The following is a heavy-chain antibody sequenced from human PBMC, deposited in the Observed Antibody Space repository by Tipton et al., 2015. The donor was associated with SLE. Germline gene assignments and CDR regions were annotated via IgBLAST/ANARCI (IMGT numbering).Heavy chain of an antibody. V-gene: IGHV1-2*02. CDR2: INPNRGGT. CDR3: AREREAMILVVSFRH. Sequence: QSGPEVKKPGASVKVSCKASGYTFTGYYMHWVRQAPGQGLEWMGWINPNRGGTNYAQKFKVRVTMTRDTSISTPYMELSRLRSDETAVYYCAREREAMILVVSFRHWGQGTLVPVSS. J-gene: IGHJ1*01. D-gene: IGHD3-22*01. CDR1: GYTFTGYY.